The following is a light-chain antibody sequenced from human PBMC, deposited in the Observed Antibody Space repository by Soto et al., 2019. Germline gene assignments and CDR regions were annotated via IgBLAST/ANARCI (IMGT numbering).Light chain of an antibody. CDR3: QQNATPPALT. CDR2: GAS. V-gene: IGKV3-20*01. Sequence: EIVLTQSPGTLSLSPGERATLSCRASQSVSSSYLAWYQQKPGQAPRLLIYGASSRATGIPDRFSGSGSGTDFTLTISRLEPEDFLVYYCQQNATPPALTFRGGTQVDIK. CDR1: QSVSSSY. J-gene: IGKJ4*01.